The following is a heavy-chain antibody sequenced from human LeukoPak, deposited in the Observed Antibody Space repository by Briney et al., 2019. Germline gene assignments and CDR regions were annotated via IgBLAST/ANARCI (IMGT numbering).Heavy chain of an antibody. CDR3: ARDPWGAAFDY. D-gene: IGHD3-16*01. CDR1: GFTFSSYS. V-gene: IGHV3-23*01. J-gene: IGHJ4*02. Sequence: GGSLRLSCAASGFTFSSYSMNWVRQAPGKGLEWVSAISGSGGSTYYADSVKGRFTISRDNSKNTLYLQMNSLRAEDTAVYYCARDPWGAAFDYWGQGTLVTVSS. CDR2: ISGSGGST.